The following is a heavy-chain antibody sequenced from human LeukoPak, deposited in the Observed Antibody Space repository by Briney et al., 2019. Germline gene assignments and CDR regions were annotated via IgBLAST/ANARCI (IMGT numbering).Heavy chain of an antibody. J-gene: IGHJ4*02. V-gene: IGHV3-64*01. Sequence: GGSLRLSCAASGFTFSSYAMHWVRQAPGKGLEYVSAISSNGGSTYYANSVKGRFTISRDNSKNTLYLQMGSLRAEDMAVYYCARHYDFWSGYYPDYWGQGTLVTVPS. CDR3: ARHYDFWSGYYPDY. CDR2: ISSNGGST. CDR1: GFTFSSYA. D-gene: IGHD3-3*01.